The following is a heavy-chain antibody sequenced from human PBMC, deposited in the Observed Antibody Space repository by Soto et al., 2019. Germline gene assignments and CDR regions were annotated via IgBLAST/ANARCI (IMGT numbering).Heavy chain of an antibody. J-gene: IGHJ3*02. V-gene: IGHV1-18*01. Sequence: GAPVKVSCKASGYTFTSYAISWVRQAPGQGLEWMGWISAYNGNTNYAQKLQGRVTMTTDTSTSTAYMELRSLRSDDTAVYYCASRAAYYDSSGYYPDDAFDIWGQGTTVTVSS. CDR3: ASRAAYYDSSGYYPDDAFDI. CDR2: ISAYNGNT. D-gene: IGHD3-22*01. CDR1: GYTFTSYA.